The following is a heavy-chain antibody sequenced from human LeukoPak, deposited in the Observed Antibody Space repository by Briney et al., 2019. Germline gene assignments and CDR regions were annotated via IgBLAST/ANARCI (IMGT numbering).Heavy chain of an antibody. D-gene: IGHD6-13*01. CDR1: GGTFTSYA. CDR2: IIPIFGTA. V-gene: IGHV1-69*05. CDR3: ARSGIAAAVNWFDL. J-gene: IGHJ5*02. Sequence: SVKLSCTASGGTFTSYAISWVRQAPGQGLEWMGGIIPIFGTANYAQKFQGRVTITTDESTSTAYMELSSLRSEDTAVYYCARSGIAAAVNWFDLWGQGTLVTVSS.